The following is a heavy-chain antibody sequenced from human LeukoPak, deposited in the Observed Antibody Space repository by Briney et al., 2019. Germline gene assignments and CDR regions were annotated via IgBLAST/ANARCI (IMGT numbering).Heavy chain of an antibody. CDR3: AKDRWLGADFDY. CDR2: INHSGST. CDR1: GGSFSGYY. V-gene: IGHV4-34*01. D-gene: IGHD3-10*01. Sequence: SETLSLTCAVYGGSFSGYYWSWIRQPPGKGLEWIGEINHSGSTNYNPSLKSRVTISVDTSKNQFSLKLSSVTAADTAVYYCAKDRWLGADFDYWGQGTLVTVSS. J-gene: IGHJ4*02.